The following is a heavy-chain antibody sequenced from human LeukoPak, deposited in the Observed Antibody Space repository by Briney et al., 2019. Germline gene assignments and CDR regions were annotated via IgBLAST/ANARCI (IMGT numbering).Heavy chain of an antibody. CDR2: INPRNGKT. J-gene: IGHJ4*02. CDR3: TLSDYDSWSAYLH. Sequence: GASVKVSCKASGYTFTSYSLHWVRQAPGQRRECMGWINPRNGKTKNPQTFQGRVTISRDTSASTAYMELRSLRSEHTAVYYCTLSDYDSWSAYLHWGQGALVTVSS. CDR1: GYTFTSYS. V-gene: IGHV1-3*01. D-gene: IGHD3-3*01.